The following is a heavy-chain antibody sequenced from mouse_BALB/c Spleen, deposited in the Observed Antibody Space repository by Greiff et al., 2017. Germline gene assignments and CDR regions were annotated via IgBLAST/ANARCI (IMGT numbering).Heavy chain of an antibody. D-gene: IGHD2-10*02. V-gene: IGHV1-15*01. CDR1: GYTFTDYE. J-gene: IGHJ1*01. CDR2: IDPETGGT. CDR3: TREYGNYGYFDV. Sequence: QVQLQQSGAELVRPGASVTLSCKASGYTFTDYEMHWVKQTPVHGLEWIGAIDPETGGTAYNQKFKGKATLTADKSSSTAYMELRSLTSEDSAIYYCTREYGNYGYFDVGGAGTTVTVSS.